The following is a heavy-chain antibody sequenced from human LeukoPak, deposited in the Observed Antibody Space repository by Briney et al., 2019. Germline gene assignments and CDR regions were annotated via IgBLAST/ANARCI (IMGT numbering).Heavy chain of an antibody. CDR2: IYYSGST. V-gene: IGHV4-31*03. D-gene: IGHD4-17*01. CDR3: ARGDLRCPPDY. Sequence: SETLSLTCTVSGGSFSSGGYYWSWIRQHPGKGLEWIGYIYYSGSTYYNPSLKSRVTISVDTSKNQFSLKLSSVTAADTAVYYCARGDLRCPPDYWGQGTLVTVSS. J-gene: IGHJ4*02. CDR1: GGSFSSGGYY.